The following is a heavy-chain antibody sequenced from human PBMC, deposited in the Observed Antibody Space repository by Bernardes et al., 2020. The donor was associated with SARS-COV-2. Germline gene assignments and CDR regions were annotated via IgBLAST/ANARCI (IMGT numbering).Heavy chain of an antibody. Sequence: GGSLRLSCRGSGFSFTDAWMNWVRQAPGKGLEWVGRIKSNIDGGTTDYAAPVKGRFTISRDESKNMVYLQMNSLKTEDTAVYYCATSVATHYYGLDVWGLGTTVIVSS. J-gene: IGHJ6*02. CDR2: IKSNIDGGTT. V-gene: IGHV3-15*01. D-gene: IGHD6-19*01. CDR3: ATSVATHYYGLDV. CDR1: GFSFTDAW.